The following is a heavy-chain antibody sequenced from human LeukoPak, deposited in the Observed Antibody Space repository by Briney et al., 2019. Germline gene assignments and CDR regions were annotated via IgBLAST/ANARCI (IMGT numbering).Heavy chain of an antibody. Sequence: VSSVKVSCKASGGTFSSYAISWVRQAPGQGLEWMGGIIPIFGTANYAQKFQGRVTITADESTSTAYMELSSLRSEDTAVYYCARVRGRDGYTFIDYWGQGNLVTVSS. V-gene: IGHV1-69*01. CDR2: IIPIFGTA. CDR3: ARVRGRDGYTFIDY. CDR1: GGTFSSYA. J-gene: IGHJ4*02. D-gene: IGHD5-24*01.